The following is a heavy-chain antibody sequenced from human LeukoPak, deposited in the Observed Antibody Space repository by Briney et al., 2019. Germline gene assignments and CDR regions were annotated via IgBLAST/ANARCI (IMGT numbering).Heavy chain of an antibody. Sequence: TGGSLRLSCAASGFTFSIYGMHWVRQAPGKGLEWVAVIWNDGSNKKYADFVKGRFTISRDNSTNTLYLQMNSLRAEDTAVYSCARASGPFDYWGQGTLVTVSS. D-gene: IGHD3-10*01. CDR1: GFTFSIYG. CDR3: ARASGPFDY. J-gene: IGHJ4*02. V-gene: IGHV3-33*01. CDR2: IWNDGSNK.